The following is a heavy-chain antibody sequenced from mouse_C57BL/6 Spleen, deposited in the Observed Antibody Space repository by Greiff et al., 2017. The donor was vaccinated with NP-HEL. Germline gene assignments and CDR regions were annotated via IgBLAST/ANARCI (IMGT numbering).Heavy chain of an antibody. D-gene: IGHD2-1*01. J-gene: IGHJ2*01. CDR2: ISYDGSN. CDR1: GYSITSGYY. Sequence: VQLKQSGPGLVKPSQSLSLTCSVTGYSITSGYYWNWIRQFPGNKLEWMGYISYDGSNNYNPSLKNRISITRDTSKNQFFLKLNSVTTEDTATYYCARAGKRYYFDYWGQGTTLTVSS. V-gene: IGHV3-6*01. CDR3: ARAGKRYYFDY.